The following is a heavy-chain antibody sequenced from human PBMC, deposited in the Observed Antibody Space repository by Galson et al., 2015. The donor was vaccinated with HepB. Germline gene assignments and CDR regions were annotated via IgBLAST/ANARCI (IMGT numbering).Heavy chain of an antibody. CDR3: ARYRGGELGFDP. D-gene: IGHD2-21*01. J-gene: IGHJ5*02. Sequence: SLRLSCAASGFTFSDYNMNWVRQAPGKGLEWVSCISGSSSYINYADSVKGRFTISRDNAKNFLYLQLNSLRAEDTAVYYWARYRGGELGFDPWGQGTQVTVSS. CDR1: GFTFSDYN. V-gene: IGHV3-21*01. CDR2: ISGSSSYI.